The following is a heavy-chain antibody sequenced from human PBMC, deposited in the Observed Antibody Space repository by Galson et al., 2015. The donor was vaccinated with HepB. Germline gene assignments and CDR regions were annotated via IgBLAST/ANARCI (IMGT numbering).Heavy chain of an antibody. J-gene: IGHJ4*02. Sequence: SLRLSCAASGFTFDDYAMHWVRQAPGKGLEWVSGISWNSGSIGYADSVKGRFTISRDNAKNSLYLQMNSLRAEDTALYYCAKDFGYCSGGSCILFDYWGQGTLVTVSS. V-gene: IGHV3-9*01. CDR3: AKDFGYCSGGSCILFDY. CDR2: ISWNSGSI. CDR1: GFTFDDYA. D-gene: IGHD2-15*01.